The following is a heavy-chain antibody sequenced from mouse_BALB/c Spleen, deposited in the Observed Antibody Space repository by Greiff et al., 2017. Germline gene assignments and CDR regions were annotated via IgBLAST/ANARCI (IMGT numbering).Heavy chain of an antibody. CDR2: ISSGSSTI. CDR3: ARSTKYYFDY. Sequence: EVKLVESGGGLVQPGGSRKLSCAASGFTFSSFGMHWVRQAPEKGLEWVAYISSGSSTIYYADTVKGRFTISRDNPKNTLFLQMTSLRSEDTAMYYCARSTKYYFDYWGQGTTLTVSS. J-gene: IGHJ2*01. CDR1: GFTFSSFG. V-gene: IGHV5-17*02.